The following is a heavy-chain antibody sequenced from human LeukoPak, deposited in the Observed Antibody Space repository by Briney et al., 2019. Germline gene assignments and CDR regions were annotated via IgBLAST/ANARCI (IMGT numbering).Heavy chain of an antibody. V-gene: IGHV4-38-2*02. CDR3: ARVCSSGRCLDY. D-gene: IGHD2-15*01. CDR1: GYSISSGYY. J-gene: IGHJ4*02. Sequence: PSETLSPTCTVSGYSISSGYYWAWMRQPPGKGLEWIGSINHSGSTYYNPSLKSRVTVSVDTSKNQVSLRLSSVTAADTAVYYCARVCSSGRCLDYWGQGTLVTVSS. CDR2: INHSGST.